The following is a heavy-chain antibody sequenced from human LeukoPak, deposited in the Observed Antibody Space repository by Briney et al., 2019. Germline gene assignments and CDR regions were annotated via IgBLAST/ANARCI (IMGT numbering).Heavy chain of an antibody. D-gene: IGHD7-27*01. J-gene: IGHJ4*02. V-gene: IGHV3-21*01. CDR3: ARGGSSYWGQSKYYFDY. CDR1: RFTFSSYR. Sequence: PAGSLRLSCAASRFTFSSYRMNWVRQVPGKGLEWVSSIISSSSYIYYAHSVKRRFTISRDNAKNSLYLQMNSLRAEDTAVYYCARGGSSYWGQSKYYFDYWGQGTLVTVSS. CDR2: IISSSSYI.